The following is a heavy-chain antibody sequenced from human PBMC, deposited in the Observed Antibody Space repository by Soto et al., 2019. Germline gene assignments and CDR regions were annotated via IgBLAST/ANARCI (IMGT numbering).Heavy chain of an antibody. V-gene: IGHV1-18*01. CDR1: GYTFTSYG. J-gene: IGHJ4*02. CDR3: AADQSGKITMAPPN. CDR2: ISAYNGNT. Sequence: GASVKVSCKASGYTFTSYGISWVRQAPGQGLEWMGWISAYNGNTNYAQKLQDRVTITRDTSTSTAYMELSSLRSEDTAVYYCAADQSGKITMAPPNWGQGTLVTVSS. D-gene: IGHD3-10*01.